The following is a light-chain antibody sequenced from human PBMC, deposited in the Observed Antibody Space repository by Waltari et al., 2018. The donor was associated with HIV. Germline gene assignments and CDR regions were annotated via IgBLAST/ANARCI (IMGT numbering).Light chain of an antibody. CDR2: GNT. Sequence: QSVLTQPPSVYGAPGQRVTISCTGSSSNIGAGYDVHWYQQFPGTAPKLLIYGNTDRRAGVPDRFSGSESGTSASLAITWLQAEDEADYYCQSYDSSLSAWVFGGGTKLTVL. J-gene: IGLJ3*02. CDR1: SSNIGAGYD. CDR3: QSYDSSLSAWV. V-gene: IGLV1-40*01.